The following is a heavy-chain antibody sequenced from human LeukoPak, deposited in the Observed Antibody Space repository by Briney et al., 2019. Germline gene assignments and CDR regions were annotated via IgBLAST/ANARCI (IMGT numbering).Heavy chain of an antibody. Sequence: SETLSLTCTVSGGSISSSSYYWSWIRQPAGKGLEWIGRFYTSGNTNYNPSLKSRVTMSVDTSKNQFSLNLSSVTAADTAVYSCAGFTFFRGVIIFDYWGQGTLVTVSS. CDR1: GGSISSSSYY. V-gene: IGHV4-61*02. J-gene: IGHJ4*02. D-gene: IGHD3-10*01. CDR2: FYTSGNT. CDR3: AGFTFFRGVIIFDY.